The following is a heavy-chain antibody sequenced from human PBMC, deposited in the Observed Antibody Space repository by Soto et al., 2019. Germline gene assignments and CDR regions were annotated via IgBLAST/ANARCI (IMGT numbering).Heavy chain of an antibody. V-gene: IGHV4-34*01. Sequence: QVQLQQWGAGLLKPSETLSLTCAVYGGSFSGYYWSWIRQPPGKGLEWIGEINHSGSTNYNPSLKSRVTISVDTSKNHISLKLSSVTAADTAVYYCARGRKAYSSSWYVDWGQGTLVTVSS. CDR3: ARGRKAYSSSWYVD. D-gene: IGHD6-13*01. CDR2: INHSGST. CDR1: GGSFSGYY. J-gene: IGHJ4*02.